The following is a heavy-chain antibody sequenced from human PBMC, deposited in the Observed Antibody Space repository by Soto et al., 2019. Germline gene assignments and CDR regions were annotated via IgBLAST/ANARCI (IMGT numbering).Heavy chain of an antibody. J-gene: IGHJ4*02. CDR2: ISAYNGNT. Sequence: GASVKVSCKASGYTFTSYGISWVRQAPGQGLEWMGWISAYNGNTNYAQKLQGRITMTRDTSTSTVYMELSSLRSEDTAVYFCARADYYDSSGFYYDCWGQGSLVTVSS. CDR3: ARADYYDSSGFYYDC. D-gene: IGHD3-22*01. CDR1: GYTFTSYG. V-gene: IGHV1-18*01.